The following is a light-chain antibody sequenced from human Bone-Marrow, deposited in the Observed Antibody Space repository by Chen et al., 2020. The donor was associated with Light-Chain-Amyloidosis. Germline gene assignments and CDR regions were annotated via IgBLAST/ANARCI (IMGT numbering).Light chain of an antibody. CDR1: NIGSTS. Sequence: SYVLTQSSSVSVAPGQTATIACGGNNIGSTSVHWYQQTPGQAPLLVVYDDSDRPSGIPERLSGSNSGNTATLTISRVEAGDEADYYCQVWDRSRDRPVFGGGTKLTVL. CDR3: QVWDRSRDRPV. J-gene: IGLJ3*02. V-gene: IGLV3-21*02. CDR2: DDS.